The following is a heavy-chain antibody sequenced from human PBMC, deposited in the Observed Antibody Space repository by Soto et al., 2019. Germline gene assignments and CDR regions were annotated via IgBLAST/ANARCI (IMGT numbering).Heavy chain of an antibody. CDR3: ARDPQYCFSSDCSGFYGLDV. J-gene: IGHJ6*02. Sequence: SGGSLRLSCAASGFTFSGYWMTWVRQAPGKGLEWVANINQYGNEKYYVDSVKGRFSISRDNPKNSLYLQMSSLGVEDTAVYYCARDPQYCFSSDCSGFYGLDVWGQGTTVTVSS. CDR1: GFTFSGYW. D-gene: IGHD2-2*01. V-gene: IGHV3-7*01. CDR2: INQYGNEK.